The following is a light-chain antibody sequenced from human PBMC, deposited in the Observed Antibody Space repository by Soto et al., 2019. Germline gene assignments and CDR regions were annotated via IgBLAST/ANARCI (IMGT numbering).Light chain of an antibody. V-gene: IGLV1-44*01. Sequence: QSVLTQPPSASGTPGQRVTISCSGSNSNIGGNSVNWYQLLPGAAPKLLIYSSNERPSGVPDRFSGSKSGTSASLAISGLQSEDEADYYCPTWDVSLNGPVFGGGTKLTVL. CDR3: PTWDVSLNGPV. CDR1: NSNIGGNS. J-gene: IGLJ3*02. CDR2: SSN.